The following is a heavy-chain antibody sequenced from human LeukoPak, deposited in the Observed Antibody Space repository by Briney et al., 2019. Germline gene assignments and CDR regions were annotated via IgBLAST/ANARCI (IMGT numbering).Heavy chain of an antibody. J-gene: IGHJ4*02. Sequence: ASVKVSCKASGGTFSSYAISWVRQAPGQGLEWMGGIIPIFGTANYAQKFQGRVTITADKSTSTAYMELSSLRSEDTAVYYCASRVDDVWGSYRYHDYWGQGTLVTVSS. CDR3: ASRVDDVWGSYRYHDY. V-gene: IGHV1-69*06. CDR2: IIPIFGTA. D-gene: IGHD3-16*02. CDR1: GGTFSSYA.